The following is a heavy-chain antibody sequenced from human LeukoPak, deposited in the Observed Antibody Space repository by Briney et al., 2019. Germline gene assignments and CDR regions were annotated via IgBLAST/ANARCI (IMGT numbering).Heavy chain of an antibody. CDR1: GGSISSYY. D-gene: IGHD1-26*01. V-gene: IGHV4-59*01. CDR3: AREKGIIVGSYEIYALDI. CDR2: IFYSGST. Sequence: PSETLSLTCTASGGSISSYYWSWIRQPPGRGLEWIGEIFYSGSTKYNPSLQSRVTITVDVSKNEFSLKLSSVTAVDTAVYYCAREKGIIVGSYEIYALDIWGHGTLVTVSS. J-gene: IGHJ3*02.